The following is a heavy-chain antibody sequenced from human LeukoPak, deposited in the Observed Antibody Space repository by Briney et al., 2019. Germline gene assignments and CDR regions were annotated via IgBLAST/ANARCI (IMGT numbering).Heavy chain of an antibody. CDR2: IYYSGST. CDR1: GGSISSSSYY. Sequence: SETLSLTCTVSGGSISSSSYYWGWIRQPPGKGLEWIGSIYYSGSTYYNPSLKSRVTISVDTSKNQFSLKLSSVTAADTAVYYCAREGYYDILTGYKLDWFDPWGQGTLVTVSS. CDR3: AREGYYDILTGYKLDWFDP. D-gene: IGHD3-9*01. J-gene: IGHJ5*02. V-gene: IGHV4-39*07.